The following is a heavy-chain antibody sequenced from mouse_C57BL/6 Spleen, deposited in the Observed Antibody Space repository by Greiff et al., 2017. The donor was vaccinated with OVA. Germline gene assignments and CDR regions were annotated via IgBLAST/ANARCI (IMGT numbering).Heavy chain of an antibody. CDR1: GYTFTSYW. V-gene: IGHV1-61*01. D-gene: IGHD2-4*01. J-gene: IGHJ2*01. CDR3: ARHYYDYIDY. CDR2: IYPSDSET. Sequence: VQLQQPGAELVRPGSSVKLSCKASGYTFTSYWMDWVKQRPGQGLEWIGNIYPSDSETHYNQKFKDKATLTVDKSSSTAYMQLSSLTSEDSAVYYCARHYYDYIDYWGQGTTLTVSS.